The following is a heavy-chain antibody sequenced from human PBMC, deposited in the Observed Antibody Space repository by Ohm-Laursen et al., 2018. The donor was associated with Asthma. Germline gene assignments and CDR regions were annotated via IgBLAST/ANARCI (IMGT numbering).Heavy chain of an antibody. Sequence: SLRLSCAASGFTLSSYAMSWVRQAPGKGLEWVSAIGGSGGSTYYADSVKGRFTISRDNSKNTLYLQMNSLRAEDTAVYYCAKDLVVPAAMRYYYGMDVWGQGTTVTVSS. V-gene: IGHV3-23*01. CDR2: IGGSGGST. CDR3: AKDLVVPAAMRYYYGMDV. J-gene: IGHJ6*02. CDR1: GFTLSSYA. D-gene: IGHD2-2*01.